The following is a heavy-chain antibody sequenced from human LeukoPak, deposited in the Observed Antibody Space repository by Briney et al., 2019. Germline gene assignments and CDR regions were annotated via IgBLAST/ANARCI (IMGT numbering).Heavy chain of an antibody. J-gene: IGHJ5*02. CDR3: ARVKTTKVVPAATQFDP. D-gene: IGHD2-2*01. CDR2: INPNSGGT. Sequence: GASVKVSCKASGYTFTGYYMHWVRQAPGQGLEWMGWINPNSGGTNYAQKFQGRVTMTRDTSISTAHMELSRLRSDDTAVYYCARVKTTKVVPAATQFDPWGQGTLVTVSS. V-gene: IGHV1-2*02. CDR1: GYTFTGYY.